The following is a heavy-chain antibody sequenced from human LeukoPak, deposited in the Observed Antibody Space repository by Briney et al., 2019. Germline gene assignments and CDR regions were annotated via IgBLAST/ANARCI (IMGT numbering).Heavy chain of an antibody. V-gene: IGHV4-39*01. Sequence: SETLSLTXTVSGGSISSSGYYWGWICQPPGKGLEWIASIYYSGSTYYNPSLKSRVTISVDTSKNQLSLKPSSLTAADTAVYYCARHEYSGSYYGLSWFDPWGQGTLVTVSS. J-gene: IGHJ5*02. CDR1: GGSISSSGYY. D-gene: IGHD1-26*01. CDR3: ARHEYSGSYYGLSWFDP. CDR2: IYYSGST.